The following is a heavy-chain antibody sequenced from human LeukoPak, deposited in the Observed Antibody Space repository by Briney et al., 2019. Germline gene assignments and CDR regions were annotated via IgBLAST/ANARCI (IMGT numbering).Heavy chain of an antibody. J-gene: IGHJ3*02. CDR2: ISASGSST. CDR3: AKDRAYSGSPRAFDI. D-gene: IGHD1-26*01. Sequence: GGSLRLSCAASGFTFSSYAMSWVRQAPGKGREWVSGISASGSSTYYADSVKGRFTISRDNSKDTLYLQMSSLRAEDTAVYYCAKDRAYSGSPRAFDIWGQGTVVTVSS. V-gene: IGHV3-23*01. CDR1: GFTFSSYA.